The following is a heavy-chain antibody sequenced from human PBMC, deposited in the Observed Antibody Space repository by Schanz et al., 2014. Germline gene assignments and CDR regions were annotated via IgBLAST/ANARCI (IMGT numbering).Heavy chain of an antibody. Sequence: QVQLVESGGGVVQPGRSLRLSCAASGFTFSSYAMHWIRQAPGKGLEWVALISNDGSIKYYADSVEGRFTISRDNSRNTLYLQMNSLRTEDTAVYYCASPSGYSDYGTYFDFWGQGTLVNDSS. V-gene: IGHV3-30-3*02. D-gene: IGHD5-12*01. CDR3: ASPSGYSDYGTYFDF. CDR2: ISNDGSIK. CDR1: GFTFSSYA. J-gene: IGHJ4*02.